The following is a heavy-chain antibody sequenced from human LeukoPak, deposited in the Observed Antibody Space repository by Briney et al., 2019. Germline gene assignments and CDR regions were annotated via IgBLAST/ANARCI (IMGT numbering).Heavy chain of an antibody. CDR1: GLTFTSYA. Sequence: GGSLSLFRGASGLTFTSYAMSWVRQASGKGLEWVSTISGSDGSTYYADSVKGRFTISRDNSKNTLYLQMNSLRVEDTALYYCAKDLGSPNDYWGQGTLVTVSS. CDR2: ISGSDGST. J-gene: IGHJ4*02. D-gene: IGHD6-13*01. V-gene: IGHV3-23*01. CDR3: AKDLGSPNDY.